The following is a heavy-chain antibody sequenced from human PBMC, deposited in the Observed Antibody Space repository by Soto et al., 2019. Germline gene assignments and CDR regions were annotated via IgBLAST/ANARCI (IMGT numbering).Heavy chain of an antibody. CDR1: GVPLSSYA. CDR3: ARVVVQAAISYGMDV. D-gene: IGHD2-2*01. J-gene: IGHJ6*02. Sequence: SVKVSCKASGVPLSSYAISWVRQAPGQGLEWMGGIIPIFGTANYAQKFQGRVTITTDESTSTAYIELSSLRSEDTAVYYCARVVVQAAISYGMDVWGQGTTVTVSS. V-gene: IGHV1-69*05. CDR2: IIPIFGTA.